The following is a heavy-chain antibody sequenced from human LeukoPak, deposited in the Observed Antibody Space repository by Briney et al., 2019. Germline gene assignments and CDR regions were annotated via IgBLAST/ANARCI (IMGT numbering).Heavy chain of an antibody. CDR3: AISFNTRKQLWLRENYYFDY. CDR1: GYTFTGYY. CDR2: INPNSGGT. D-gene: IGHD5-18*01. V-gene: IGHV1-2*02. Sequence: GASVKVSCKASGYTFTGYYMHWVRQAPGQGLEWMGWINPNSGGTNYAQKFQGRVTMTRDTSISTAYMELSRLRSDDTAVYYCAISFNTRKQLWLRENYYFDYWGQGTLVTVSS. J-gene: IGHJ4*02.